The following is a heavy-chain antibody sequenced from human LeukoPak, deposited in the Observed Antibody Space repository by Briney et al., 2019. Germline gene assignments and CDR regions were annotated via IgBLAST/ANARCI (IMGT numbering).Heavy chain of an antibody. D-gene: IGHD1-1*01. J-gene: IGHJ5*02. CDR1: GYTFINYA. V-gene: IGHV1-3*01. CDR2: INAANGNT. CDR3: ARYTDDAWFDP. Sequence: ASVKVSCKASGYTFINYAIHWLRQAPGQRLEWMGWINAANGNTKYSQKFQGRVTITRDTSASKAYMELSSLRFEDTSVYYCARYTDDAWFDPWGQGTLVTVSS.